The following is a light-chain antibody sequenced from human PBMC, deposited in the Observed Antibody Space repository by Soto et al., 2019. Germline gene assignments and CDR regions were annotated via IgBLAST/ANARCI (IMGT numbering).Light chain of an antibody. J-gene: IGKJ4*01. CDR3: QQYDKQPVT. CDR1: QDISTF. Sequence: DIQMTQSPSSLSASVGDRVTITCQASQDISTFLNWYHQPPGKAPQRLIYDVSNLQPGVASRFSGSGSGTDFTFTINSLQPEDIGTFYCQQYDKQPVTFGGGTKVDIK. CDR2: DVS. V-gene: IGKV1-33*01.